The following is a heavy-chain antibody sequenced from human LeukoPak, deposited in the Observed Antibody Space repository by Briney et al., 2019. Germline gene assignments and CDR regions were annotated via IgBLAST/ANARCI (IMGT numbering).Heavy chain of an antibody. J-gene: IGHJ4*02. D-gene: IGHD6-19*01. CDR3: ARGEQWLDY. CDR2: ISSNGGST. Sequence: GGSLRLSCVTSAFNFSDSRMTWVRQAPGKGLEYVSAISSNGGSTYYANSVKGRFTISRDNSKNTLYLQMGSLRAEDMAVYYCARGEQWLDYWGQGTLVTVSS. V-gene: IGHV3-64*01. CDR1: AFNFSDSR.